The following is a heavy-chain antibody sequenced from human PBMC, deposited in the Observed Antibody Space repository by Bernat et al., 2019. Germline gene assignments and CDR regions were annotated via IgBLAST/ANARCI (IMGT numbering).Heavy chain of an antibody. J-gene: IGHJ4*02. D-gene: IGHD2-2*01. CDR2: IYYSGST. CDR3: ARSTGLTCDY. V-gene: IGHV4-59*01. CDR1: GGSISSYY. Sequence: QVQLQESGPGLVKPSETLSLTCTVSGGSISSYYWSWIRQPPGKGLEWIGYIYYSGSTNYNPSLKNRVTISVDTSKNQFSLKLSSVTAADTAVYYCARSTGLTCDYWGQGTLVTVSS.